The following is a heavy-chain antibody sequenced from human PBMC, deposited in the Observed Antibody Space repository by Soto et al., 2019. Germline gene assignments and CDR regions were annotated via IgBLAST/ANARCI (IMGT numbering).Heavy chain of an antibody. Sequence: GGSLRLSCSASGFTFSSYAMSWVRQAPGKGLEWVSAISGSGGSTYYADSVRGRFTISRDDSKNTLYLQMNSLRAEDTAVYYCARDPWAADYWGQGTLVTVSS. V-gene: IGHV3-23*01. CDR3: ARDPWAADY. D-gene: IGHD3-16*01. CDR2: ISGSGGST. J-gene: IGHJ4*02. CDR1: GFTFSSYA.